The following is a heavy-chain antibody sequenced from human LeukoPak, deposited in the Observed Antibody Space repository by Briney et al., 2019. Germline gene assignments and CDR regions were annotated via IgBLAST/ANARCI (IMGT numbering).Heavy chain of an antibody. Sequence: PGGSPRLSCAASGFSFNSYWMSWVRQAPGKGLEWVANIKQDGSEKYYVDSVKGRFTISRDNAKNSLYLQINSLRAEDTAVYYCASQGGSGWYWGQGTLVTVSS. CDR3: ASQGGSGWY. CDR2: IKQDGSEK. V-gene: IGHV3-7*03. J-gene: IGHJ4*02. CDR1: GFSFNSYW. D-gene: IGHD6-19*01.